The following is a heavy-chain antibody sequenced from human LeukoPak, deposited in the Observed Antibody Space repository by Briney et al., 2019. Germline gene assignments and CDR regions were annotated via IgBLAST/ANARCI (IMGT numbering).Heavy chain of an antibody. CDR2: IYYSGST. CDR1: GGSISSSSYY. V-gene: IGHV4-39*01. CDR3: ARRDDREYYDILTGYYKGGRDFDY. D-gene: IGHD3-9*01. Sequence: SETLSLTCTVSGGSISSSSYYWGWIRQPPGKGLEWIGSIYYSGSTYYNPSLKSRVTISVDTSKNQFSLKLSSVTAADKAVYYCARRDDREYYDILTGYYKGGRDFDYWGQGTLVTVSS. J-gene: IGHJ4*02.